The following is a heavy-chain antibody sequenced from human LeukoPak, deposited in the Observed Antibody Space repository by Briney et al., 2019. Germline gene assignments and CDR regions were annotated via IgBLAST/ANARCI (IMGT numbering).Heavy chain of an antibody. D-gene: IGHD1-26*01. J-gene: IGHJ4*02. CDR2: ISYDGSNK. CDR1: GFTFSSYA. V-gene: IGHV3-30-3*01. CDR3: AKDLDREWEPTHIDY. Sequence: PGRSLRLSCAASGFTFSSYAMHWVRQAPGKGLEWVAVISYDGSNKYYADSVKGRFTISRDNSKNTLYLQMNSLRAEDTAVYYCAKDLDREWEPTHIDYWGQGTLVTVSS.